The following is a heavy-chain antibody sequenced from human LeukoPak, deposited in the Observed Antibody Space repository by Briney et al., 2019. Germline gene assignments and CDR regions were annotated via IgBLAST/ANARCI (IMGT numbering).Heavy chain of an antibody. CDR2: INPNSGGT. CDR3: ATGKYYYDSSGHDY. Sequence: ASVKVSCKASGYTFTGYYMHWVRQAPGQGLEWMGWINPNSGGTNYAQKFQGRVTMTEDTSTDTAYMELSSLRSEDTAVYYCATGKYYYDSSGHDYWGQGTLVTVSS. V-gene: IGHV1-2*02. CDR1: GYTFTGYY. J-gene: IGHJ4*02. D-gene: IGHD3-22*01.